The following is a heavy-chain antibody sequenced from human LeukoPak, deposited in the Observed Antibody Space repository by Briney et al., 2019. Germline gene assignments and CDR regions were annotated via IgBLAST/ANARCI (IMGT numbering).Heavy chain of an antibody. Sequence: PGGSLRLSCAASGFTFSFYAMSWVRLAPGKGLEWVSTISGSGDTAYYADSVKGRSTISRDNSKNTLYLQMNSLRAEDTAVYYCAKGRREQWLVPLDYWGQGTLVTVSS. CDR2: ISGSGDTA. CDR3: AKGRREQWLVPLDY. V-gene: IGHV3-23*01. CDR1: GFTFSFYA. J-gene: IGHJ4*02. D-gene: IGHD6-19*01.